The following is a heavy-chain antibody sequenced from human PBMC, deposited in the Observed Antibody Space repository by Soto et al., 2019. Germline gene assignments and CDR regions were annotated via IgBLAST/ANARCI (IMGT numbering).Heavy chain of an antibody. CDR3: AGSLHLGELSPGYFDY. J-gene: IGHJ4*02. Sequence: QVQLVQSGAEVKQPGSSVKVSCKASGGTFSSYTISWVRQAPGQGLEWMGRIIPILGIANYAQKFQGRVTITADKSTSTAYMELSSLRSEDTAVYYCAGSLHLGELSPGYFDYWGQGTLVTVSS. CDR2: IIPILGIA. D-gene: IGHD3-16*02. CDR1: GGTFSSYT. V-gene: IGHV1-69*02.